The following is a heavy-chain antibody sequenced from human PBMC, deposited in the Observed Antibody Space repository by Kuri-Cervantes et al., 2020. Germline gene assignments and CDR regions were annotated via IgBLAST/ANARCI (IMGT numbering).Heavy chain of an antibody. V-gene: IGHV4-38-2*02. J-gene: IGHJ3*02. CDR3: ARDDYGGNSWAFDI. CDR1: GYSISSGYY. Sequence: SETLSLTCAVSGYSISSGYYWGWIRQPPGKGLEWIGSIYHSGSTYYNPSLKSRVTISVDTSKNQFSLKLSSVTAADTAVYYCARDDYGGNSWAFDIWGQGTMVTVSS. D-gene: IGHD4-23*01. CDR2: IYHSGST.